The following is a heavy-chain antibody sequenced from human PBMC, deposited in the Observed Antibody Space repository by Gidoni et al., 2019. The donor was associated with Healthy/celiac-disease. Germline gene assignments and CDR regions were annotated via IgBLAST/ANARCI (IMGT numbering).Heavy chain of an antibody. CDR1: VFSLSTGGVG. J-gene: IGHJ4*02. CDR3: VHSVVAMIAGNFDY. V-gene: IGHV2-5*02. CDR2: IYWDDDK. Sequence: QITLKESVPTLVIPPQTLTLTCTFSVFSLSTGGVGVGWIRQPPGKALAWLALIYWDDDKRYSPALKSRLTITKDTSKNQVVLTMTNMDPVDTATYYGVHSVVAMIAGNFDYWGQGTLVTVSS. D-gene: IGHD5-12*01.